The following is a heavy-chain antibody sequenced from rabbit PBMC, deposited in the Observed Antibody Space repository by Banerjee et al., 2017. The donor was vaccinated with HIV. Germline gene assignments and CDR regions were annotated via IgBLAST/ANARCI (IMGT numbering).Heavy chain of an antibody. CDR2: IDTGSTT. CDR1: GFSFSNFYY. Sequence: QEQLEESGGDLVKPEGSLTLTCTASGFSFSNFYYISWVRQAPGKGLEYIGWIDTGSTTYYASWVNGRFTISKTSTTVTLQMTSLTAADTATYFCARGDTGNRHSPFNLWGQGTLVTVS. D-gene: IGHD7-1*01. V-gene: IGHV1S45*01. CDR3: ARGDTGNRHSPFNL. J-gene: IGHJ4*01.